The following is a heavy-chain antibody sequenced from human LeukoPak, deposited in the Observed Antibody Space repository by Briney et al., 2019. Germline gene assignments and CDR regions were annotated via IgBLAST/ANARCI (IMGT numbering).Heavy chain of an antibody. J-gene: IGHJ4*02. Sequence: GGSLRLSCAASGFTFSSYAMSWVRQAPGKGLEWASAISGSGGSTYYADSVKGRFTISRDSSKNTLYLQMNSQRAEDTAVYYCAKDLLVVPAAIGYWGQGTLVTVSS. CDR1: GFTFSSYA. D-gene: IGHD2-2*01. V-gene: IGHV3-23*01. CDR2: ISGSGGST. CDR3: AKDLLVVPAAIGY.